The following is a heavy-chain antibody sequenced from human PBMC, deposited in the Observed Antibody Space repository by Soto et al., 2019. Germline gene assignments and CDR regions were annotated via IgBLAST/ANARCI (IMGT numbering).Heavy chain of an antibody. Sequence: QVQLVESGGGVVQPGRSLRLSCVASGFTFSSYGMHWVRQAPGKGLEWVAVTSYDGSNKYYADSVKGRFTISRDNSKNTLYLQMNSLRAEDTAVYYCAKEYYYGSGTYGGLDYWGQGTLVTVSS. V-gene: IGHV3-30*18. D-gene: IGHD3-10*01. CDR1: GFTFSSYG. CDR2: TSYDGSNK. CDR3: AKEYYYGSGTYGGLDY. J-gene: IGHJ4*02.